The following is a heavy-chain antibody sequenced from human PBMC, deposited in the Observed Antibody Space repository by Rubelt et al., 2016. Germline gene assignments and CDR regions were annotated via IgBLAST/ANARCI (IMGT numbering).Heavy chain of an antibody. CDR1: GYSISDGYY. D-gene: IGHD3-16*01. CDR2: IHHSGST. J-gene: IGHJ6*04. V-gene: IGHV4-38-2*01. CDR3: ARIRDTYYYYMDV. Sequence: QVQLQESSPGQLKPSETLSLICSVSGYSISDGYYWGWVRQTPTKGFEWIGNIHHSGSTNYNPSLGGRVSISLDTSKNQFSLKLTSLTAADTAVYFCARIRDTYYYYMDVWGKGTSVPVSS.